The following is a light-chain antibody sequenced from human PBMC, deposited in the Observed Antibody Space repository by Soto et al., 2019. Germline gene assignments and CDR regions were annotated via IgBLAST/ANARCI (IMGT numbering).Light chain of an antibody. CDR3: MQALQTPA. CDR1: QSLLAANGHNY. V-gene: IGKV2-28*01. CDR2: YAS. Sequence: DTVMTQSPVSLPVTPGEPASISCRSSQSLLAANGHNYLNWYLQKPGQSPQLLVYYASFRASGVPDRFSGSGSGTAFTLEISRVEAEDVGFYYCMQALQTPAFGPGTKVEIK. J-gene: IGKJ1*01.